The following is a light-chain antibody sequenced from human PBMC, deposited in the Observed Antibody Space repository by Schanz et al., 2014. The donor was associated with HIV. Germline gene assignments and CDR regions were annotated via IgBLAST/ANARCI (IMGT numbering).Light chain of an antibody. CDR2: SNN. V-gene: IGLV1-44*01. CDR3: ATWVDSLNGWV. CDR1: SSNIGSNT. Sequence: QSVLTQPPSASGTPGQRVTISCSGSSSNIGSNTVNWYQQLPGTAPKLLMYSNNQRPSGVPDRFSGSKSGTSASLAISGLQSEDEADYYCATWVDSLNGWVFGGGTKLTVL. J-gene: IGLJ3*02.